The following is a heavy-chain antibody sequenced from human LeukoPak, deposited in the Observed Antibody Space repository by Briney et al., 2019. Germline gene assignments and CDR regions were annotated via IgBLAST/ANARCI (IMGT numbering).Heavy chain of an antibody. CDR1: GFTFSSYG. D-gene: IGHD3-10*01. J-gene: IGHJ4*02. Sequence: GGTLRLSCGASGFTFSSYGMSWVRQAPGKGLEWVSGIRGSGDSTYYADSVKGRFTISRDNSKNTLYLQMNSLRAEDTAVYYCARVATITMVTDYWGQGTLVTVSS. CDR2: IRGSGDST. CDR3: ARVATITMVTDY. V-gene: IGHV3-23*01.